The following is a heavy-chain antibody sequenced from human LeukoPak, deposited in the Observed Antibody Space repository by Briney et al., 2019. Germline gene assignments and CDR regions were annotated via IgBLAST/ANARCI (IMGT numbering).Heavy chain of an antibody. D-gene: IGHD4-23*01. J-gene: IGHJ1*01. CDR2: VHYSGGT. V-gene: IGHV4-59*01. Sequence: KPSETRSLACTVSGGSISSYYWSWVRQPPGKGLEWVGYVHYSGGTNLNTSLKSRVTITVDTSKKQFSLKLSSVTAADTAVYYCARGKRPVVTLDEGHLAEYFQHWGQGTLVTVSS. CDR3: ARGKRPVVTLDEGHLAEYFQH. CDR1: GGSISSYY.